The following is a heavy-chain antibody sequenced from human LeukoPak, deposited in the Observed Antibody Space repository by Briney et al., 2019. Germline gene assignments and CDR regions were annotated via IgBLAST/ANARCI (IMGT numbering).Heavy chain of an antibody. V-gene: IGHV3-23*01. CDR2: ISGSGRAT. D-gene: IGHD2-21*02. J-gene: IGHJ4*02. Sequence: GGSLRLSCAASGFTFSSSAMSWVRQAPGKGLQWVSGISGSGRATYYADSVKGRFTISRDSSTNTLYLQMNSLRAEDTAIYYCAKDLDVVVTTLDYWGQGTLVTVSS. CDR3: AKDLDVVVTTLDY. CDR1: GFTFSSSA.